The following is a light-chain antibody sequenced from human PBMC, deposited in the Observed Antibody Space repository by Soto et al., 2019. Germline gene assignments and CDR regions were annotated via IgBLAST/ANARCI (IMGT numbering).Light chain of an antibody. CDR1: QSISTW. J-gene: IGKJ1*01. CDR3: QQYNTYWT. Sequence: DIQMTESPSTLSAXXGXXXXXXFWASQSISTWLAWYQQKPGKAPKLLIYDVSNLEGGVPSRFSGTGSGTEFTLTISSLQPDDFTTYFCQQYNTYWTFGQGTKVDIK. V-gene: IGKV1-5*01. CDR2: DVS.